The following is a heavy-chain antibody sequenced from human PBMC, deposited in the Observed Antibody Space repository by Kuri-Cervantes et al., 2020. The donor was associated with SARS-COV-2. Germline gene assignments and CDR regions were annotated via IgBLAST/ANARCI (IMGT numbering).Heavy chain of an antibody. Sequence: GGSLRLSCTASGFTFNNYAMRSVRQAPGKGLEWVSGISGDGDRADYADSVKGRFTISRDNSKNMLYLQMNSLRAEDTAVYYCAKDKGFGELFFDYWGQGTLVTVSS. D-gene: IGHD3-10*01. CDR2: ISGDGDRA. CDR1: GFTFNNYA. CDR3: AKDKGFGELFFDY. V-gene: IGHV3-23*01. J-gene: IGHJ4*02.